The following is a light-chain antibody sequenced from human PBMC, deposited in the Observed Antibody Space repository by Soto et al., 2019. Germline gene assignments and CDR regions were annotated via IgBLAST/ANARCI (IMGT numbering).Light chain of an antibody. CDR2: DAS. J-gene: IGKJ1*01. CDR1: QSVDSN. V-gene: IGKV3-15*01. Sequence: DIVMTQSPATLSVSPGERATLSFRASQSVDSNLAWYQQKPGQAPRLLIYDASTRATGIPARFSGSGSGTEFTLTISSLQSEDFAVYYCQQYNRWRTFGQGTKVDIK. CDR3: QQYNRWRT.